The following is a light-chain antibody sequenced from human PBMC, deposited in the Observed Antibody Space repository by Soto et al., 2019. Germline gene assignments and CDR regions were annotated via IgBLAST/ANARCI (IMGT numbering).Light chain of an antibody. CDR1: QTVGGRY. CDR2: GAS. J-gene: IGKJ1*01. V-gene: IGKV3-20*01. CDR3: LEYVSSPLM. Sequence: EIVLTQSAATLSLSLGERATLSCRASQTVGGRYLAWFQQKPGQTPRLLIYGASTRAAGVPVRFNGSGSGKDFTLTIDRLEPEDFAVYLCLEYVSSPLMFGQGTKV.